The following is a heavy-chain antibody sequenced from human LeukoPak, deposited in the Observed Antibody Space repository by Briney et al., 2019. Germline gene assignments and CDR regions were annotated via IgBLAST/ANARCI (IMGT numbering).Heavy chain of an antibody. CDR3: ARGYDYVWGSYIDY. CDR1: GGSISSGGYS. V-gene: IGHV4-30-2*01. Sequence: PSQTLSLTCAVSGGSISSGGYSWSWIRQPPGKGLEWIGYIYHSGSTYYNPSLKSRVTISVDRSKNQFSLKLSSVTAADTAVYYRARGYDYVWGSYIDYWGQGTLVTVSS. J-gene: IGHJ4*02. CDR2: IYHSGST. D-gene: IGHD3-16*01.